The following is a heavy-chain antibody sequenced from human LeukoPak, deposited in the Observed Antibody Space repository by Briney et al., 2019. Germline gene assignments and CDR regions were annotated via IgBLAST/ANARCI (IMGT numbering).Heavy chain of an antibody. V-gene: IGHV3-21*01. Sequence: GGSLRLSCAASGFTFSSYSMNWVRQAPGKGLEWVSSISSSSSYTYYADSVKGRFTISRDNAKNSLYLQMNSLRAEDTAVYYCARVSSGYATDYWGQGTLVTVSS. J-gene: IGHJ4*02. D-gene: IGHD5-12*01. CDR3: ARVSSGYATDY. CDR2: ISSSSSYT. CDR1: GFTFSSYS.